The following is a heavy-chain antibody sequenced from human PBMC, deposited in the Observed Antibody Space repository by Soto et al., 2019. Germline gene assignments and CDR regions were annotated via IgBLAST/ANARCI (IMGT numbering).Heavy chain of an antibody. J-gene: IGHJ4*02. CDR3: ARQAIVVVVAFDY. D-gene: IGHD2-15*01. Sequence: QLQLQESGPGLVKPSETLSLTCTVSGGSISSSSYYWGWIRQPPGKGLEWIGSIYYSGSTYYNPSPKRSVTIPGDTSKTQSSLKLSAVTAADTAVYYCARQAIVVVVAFDYWGPGTLVTVSS. CDR1: GGSISSSSYY. CDR2: IYYSGST. V-gene: IGHV4-39*01.